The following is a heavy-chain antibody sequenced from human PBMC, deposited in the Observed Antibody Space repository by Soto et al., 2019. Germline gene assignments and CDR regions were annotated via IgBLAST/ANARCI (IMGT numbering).Heavy chain of an antibody. Sequence: PSETLFLTCTVSGGSISSYYWSWIRQPPGKGLEWIGYIYYSGSTNYNPSLKSRVTISVDTSKNQFSLKLSSVTAADTAVYYCARVPEYSSSTGWFDPWGQGTLVTVSS. CDR3: ARVPEYSSSTGWFDP. CDR1: GGSISSYY. D-gene: IGHD6-6*01. J-gene: IGHJ5*02. V-gene: IGHV4-59*01. CDR2: IYYSGST.